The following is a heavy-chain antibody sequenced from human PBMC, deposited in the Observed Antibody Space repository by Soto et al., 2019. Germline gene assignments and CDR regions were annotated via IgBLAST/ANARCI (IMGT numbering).Heavy chain of an antibody. Sequence: EVQLVQSGAEAKKPGESLRISCKGSGYNFANFWIGWVRQMPGKGLEWMGMIFPGDSDTKNSPSLEGQITMSVDKSDSSAYLQWRSLKASDTAIYYCAAGYSTGLDAFDIWGQWTMVTVSS. V-gene: IGHV5-51*01. CDR1: GYNFANFW. D-gene: IGHD2-8*02. CDR3: AAGYSTGLDAFDI. CDR2: IFPGDSDT. J-gene: IGHJ3*02.